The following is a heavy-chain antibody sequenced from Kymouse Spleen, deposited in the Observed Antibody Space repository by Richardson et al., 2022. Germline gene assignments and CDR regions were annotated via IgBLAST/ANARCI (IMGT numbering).Heavy chain of an antibody. Sequence: QVQLQQWGAGLLKPSETLSLTCAVYGGSFSGYYWSWIRQPPGKGLEWIGEINHSGSTNYNPSLKSRVTISVDTSKNQFSLKLSSVTAADTAVYYCARESYGGKNFDYWGQGTLVTVSS. CDR1: GGSFSGYY. J-gene: IGHJ4*02. V-gene: IGHV4-34*01. CDR2: INHSGST. D-gene: IGHD4-23*01. CDR3: ARESYGGKNFDY.